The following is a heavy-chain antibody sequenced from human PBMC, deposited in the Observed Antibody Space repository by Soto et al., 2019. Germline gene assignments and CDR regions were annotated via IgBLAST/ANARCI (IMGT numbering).Heavy chain of an antibody. Sequence: GESLKISCKGSGYSFTSYWIGWLRQMPGKGLEWMGIIYPGDSDTRYSPSFQGQVTISADKSISTAYLQWSSLKASDTAIYYCARHWATTSRDYSSAMDVSGTGTTVTVYS. J-gene: IGHJ6*04. V-gene: IGHV5-51*01. CDR2: IYPGDSDT. CDR3: ARHWATTSRDYSSAMDV. CDR1: GYSFTSYW. D-gene: IGHD1-26*01.